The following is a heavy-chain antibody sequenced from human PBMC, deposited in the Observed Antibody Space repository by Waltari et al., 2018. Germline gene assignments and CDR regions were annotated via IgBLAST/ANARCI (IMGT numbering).Heavy chain of an antibody. J-gene: IGHJ4*02. D-gene: IGHD5-18*01. V-gene: IGHV4-39*07. CDR2: IYYSGST. CDR1: GGSIRSSSYS. Sequence: QLQLQESGPGLVKPSETLSLTCTASGGSIRSSSYSLGWIRQPPGKGLEWIGGIYYSGSTYYNPSLKSRVTISVDTSKNQFSLKLSSVTAADTAVYYCRARRGDGYSYGHFDYWGQGTLVTVSS. CDR3: RARRGDGYSYGHFDY.